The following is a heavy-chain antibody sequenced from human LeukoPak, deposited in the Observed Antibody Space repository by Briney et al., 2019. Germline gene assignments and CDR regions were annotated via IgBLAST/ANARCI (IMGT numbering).Heavy chain of an antibody. CDR1: GGSISSSSYY. D-gene: IGHD2-2*01. V-gene: IGHV4-39*07. CDR2: IYYSGST. Sequence: SETLSLTCTVSGGSISSSSYYWGWIRQPPGKGLEWIGSIYYSGSTYYNPSLKSRVTISVDTSKNQFSLKLSSVTAADTAVYYCARDIVVVPAAMVWYFDLWGRGTLVTVSS. J-gene: IGHJ2*01. CDR3: ARDIVVVPAAMVWYFDL.